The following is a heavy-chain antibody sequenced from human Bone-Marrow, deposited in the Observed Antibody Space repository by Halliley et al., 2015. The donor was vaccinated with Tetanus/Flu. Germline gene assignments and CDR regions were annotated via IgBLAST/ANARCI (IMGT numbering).Heavy chain of an antibody. D-gene: IGHD1-26*01. Sequence: TLSLTCAVSGGSINSGSYYWHWIRQPPGKGLEWIGHIYYSGVTDSNPSLKGRVTISVDTSSNQFSLRLRSVTAADTAVYYCARAAERGRPGTWFDPWGRGTLVTVSS. J-gene: IGHJ5*02. CDR3: ARAAERGRPGTWFDP. CDR2: IYYSGVT. CDR1: GGSINSGSYY. V-gene: IGHV4-61*01.